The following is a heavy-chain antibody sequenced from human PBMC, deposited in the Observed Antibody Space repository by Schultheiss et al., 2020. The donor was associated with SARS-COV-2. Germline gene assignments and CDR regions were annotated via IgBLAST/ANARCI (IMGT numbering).Heavy chain of an antibody. Sequence: SETLSLTCTVSGGSISSGYYWSWIRQPPGKGLEWIGEINHSGSTNYNPSLKSRVTISVDTSKNQFSLKLSSVTAADTAVYFCASESGSGSYDYWGQGTLVTVSS. J-gene: IGHJ4*02. V-gene: IGHV4-38-2*02. D-gene: IGHD1-26*01. CDR1: GGSISSGYY. CDR3: ASESGSGSYDY. CDR2: INHSGST.